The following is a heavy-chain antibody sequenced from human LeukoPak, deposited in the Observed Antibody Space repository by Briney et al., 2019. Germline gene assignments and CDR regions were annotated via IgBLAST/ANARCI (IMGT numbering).Heavy chain of an antibody. CDR3: ARHEGIMITFVGAYPNAFVI. Sequence: SETLSLTCTVSGGSISSYYWSWIRQPPGKGLEWIGYIYYIGSTNYNPSLKSRVTISVDTSKNQFSLKLSSVTAADTAVYYCARHEGIMITFVGAYPNAFVIWGQGTMVTVSS. V-gene: IGHV4-59*08. J-gene: IGHJ3*02. CDR1: GGSISSYY. CDR2: IYYIGST. D-gene: IGHD3-16*01.